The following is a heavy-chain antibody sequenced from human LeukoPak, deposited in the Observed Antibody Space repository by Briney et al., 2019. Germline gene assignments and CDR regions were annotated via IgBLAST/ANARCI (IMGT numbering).Heavy chain of an antibody. CDR2: INPNSGGT. CDR1: GYAFTGYY. Sequence: ASVKVSCKASGYAFTGYYMHWVRQAPGQGLEWLGWINPNSGGTNYAQKFQGRVTMTRDTSISTAYMELSRLRSDDTAVYYCARGPEWFGELSGMDVWGQGTTVTVSS. CDR3: ARGPEWFGELSGMDV. V-gene: IGHV1-2*02. J-gene: IGHJ6*02. D-gene: IGHD3-10*01.